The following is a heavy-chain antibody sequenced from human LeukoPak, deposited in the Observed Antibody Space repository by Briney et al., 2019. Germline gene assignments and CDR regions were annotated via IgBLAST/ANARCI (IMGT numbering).Heavy chain of an antibody. V-gene: IGHV1-2*02. CDR1: GYTFSDYY. CDR3: ARPLGSLKEYWWFDP. Sequence: ASVKVSCPASGYTFSDYYIHWLRQAPGQGLEWMGWINPKSGVTNFAQYFQGRVTMTRDTSSTTVYMELTRLRSDDTAVYYCARPLGSLKEYWWFDPWGQGTLVTVSS. CDR2: INPKSGVT. D-gene: IGHD2/OR15-2a*01. J-gene: IGHJ5*02.